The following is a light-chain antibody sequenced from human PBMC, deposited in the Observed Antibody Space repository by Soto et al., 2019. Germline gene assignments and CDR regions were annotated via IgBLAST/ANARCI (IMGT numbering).Light chain of an antibody. CDR3: QQYSSSFT. CDR2: GVS. J-gene: IGKJ3*01. Sequence: EIALTQSPGTLSLSPGERATLSCRASQSVNRGYLAWYQQRPGQGPRLLIYGVSARATGLPDRFSGSGSGTDFTLTISRLEPEDFAVYYCQQYSSSFTFGPGTKVDLK. V-gene: IGKV3-20*01. CDR1: QSVNRGY.